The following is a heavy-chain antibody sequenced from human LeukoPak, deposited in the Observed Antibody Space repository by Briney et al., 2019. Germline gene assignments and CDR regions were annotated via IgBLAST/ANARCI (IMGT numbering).Heavy chain of an antibody. CDR2: ISSSSSYI. Sequence: GGSLRLSCAASGFTFSSYSMNWVRQAPGKGLEWVSSISSSSSYIYYADSVKGRFTISRDNAKNSLYLQMNSLRAEDTAVYYCARDRTGDLGAFEIWGQGTMVTVSS. D-gene: IGHD7-27*01. CDR1: GFTFSSYS. CDR3: ARDRTGDLGAFEI. V-gene: IGHV3-21*01. J-gene: IGHJ3*02.